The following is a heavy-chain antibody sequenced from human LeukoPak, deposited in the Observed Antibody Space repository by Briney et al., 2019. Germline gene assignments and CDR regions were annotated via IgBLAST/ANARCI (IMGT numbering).Heavy chain of an antibody. CDR3: AEDPRRWELGDY. D-gene: IGHD1-26*01. J-gene: IGHJ4*02. Sequence: PGGSLRLSCAASGFTFSSYAMSWVRQAPGKGLEWVSAISGSGGSTYYADSVKGRFTISRDNSKNTLYLQMNSLRAEDTAVYYCAEDPRRWELGDYWGQGTLVTVSS. CDR2: ISGSGGST. CDR1: GFTFSSYA. V-gene: IGHV3-23*01.